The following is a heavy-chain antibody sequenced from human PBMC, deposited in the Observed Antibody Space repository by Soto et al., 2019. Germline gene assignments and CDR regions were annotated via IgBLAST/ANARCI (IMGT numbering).Heavy chain of an antibody. D-gene: IGHD3-10*01. CDR2: INHSGST. Sequence: QVQLQQWGAGPLKSSETLSPTCAVYGGSFSGYYWSWLRQPPGTGLEWIGEINHSGSTNYNPSLKRRVTISVDTCKNEFSLQLSAVTAADTAVYSCARVDGDDLPGAGRDVWGQGTTVTVSS. CDR1: GGSFSGYY. J-gene: IGHJ6*02. V-gene: IGHV4-34*01. CDR3: ARVDGDDLPGAGRDV.